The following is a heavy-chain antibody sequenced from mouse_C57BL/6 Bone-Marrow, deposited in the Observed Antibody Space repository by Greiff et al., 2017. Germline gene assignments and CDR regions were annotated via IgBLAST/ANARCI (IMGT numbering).Heavy chain of an antibody. V-gene: IGHV5-6*01. CDR2: ISSGGSYT. J-gene: IGHJ1*03. CDR3: ARHPLLRRGYFDV. CDR1: GFTFSSYG. D-gene: IGHD2-4*01. Sequence: EVMLVESGGDLVKPGGSLKLSCAASGFTFSSYGMSWVRQTPDKRLEWVATISSGGSYTYYPDSVKGRFTISRDNAKNTLYLQMSSLKSEDTAMYYCARHPLLRRGYFDVWGTGTTVTVSS.